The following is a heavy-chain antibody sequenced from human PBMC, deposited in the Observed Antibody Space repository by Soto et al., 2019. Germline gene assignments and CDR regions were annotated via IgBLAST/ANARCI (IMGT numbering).Heavy chain of an antibody. Sequence: PSETLSLTCTVSGGSISSYYWSWIRQPPGKGLEWIGYIYYSGSTNYNPSLKSRVTISIDTSKNQFSLKLSSVTAADTAVYYCARGEDDGSGSYWPPNAFDSWGQGTMVTFSS. V-gene: IGHV4-59*01. D-gene: IGHD3-10*01. CDR2: IYYSGST. CDR1: GGSISSYY. CDR3: ARGEDDGSGSYWPPNAFDS. J-gene: IGHJ3*02.